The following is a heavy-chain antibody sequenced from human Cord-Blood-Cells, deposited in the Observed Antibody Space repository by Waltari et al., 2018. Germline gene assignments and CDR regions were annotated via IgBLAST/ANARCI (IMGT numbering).Heavy chain of an antibody. CDR1: GGTFSSYA. D-gene: IGHD6-6*01. J-gene: IGHJ3*02. CDR3: ARGGSSSDAFDI. Sequence: QVQLVQSGAEVKKPGSSVKVSCKASGGTFSSYAISWVRQAPGQGLEWMGRILPILGKANDAQKFQGRVTITADKSTSTAYMELSSLRSEDTAVYYCARGGSSSDAFDIWGQGTMVTVSS. V-gene: IGHV1-69*09. CDR2: ILPILGKA.